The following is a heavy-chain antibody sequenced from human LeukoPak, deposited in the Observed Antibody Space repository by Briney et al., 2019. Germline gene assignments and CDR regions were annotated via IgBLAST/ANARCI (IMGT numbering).Heavy chain of an antibody. D-gene: IGHD2-2*01. CDR3: ARGNQLKRVSDY. CDR2: INHSGST. V-gene: IGHV4-34*01. Sequence: SETLSLTCAVYGGSFSGYYWSWIRQPPGKGLEWIGEINHSGSTNYNPSLKSRVTISVDTSKNQFSLKLSSVTAADTAVYYCARGNQLKRVSDYWGQGTLVTVSS. CDR1: GGSFSGYY. J-gene: IGHJ4*02.